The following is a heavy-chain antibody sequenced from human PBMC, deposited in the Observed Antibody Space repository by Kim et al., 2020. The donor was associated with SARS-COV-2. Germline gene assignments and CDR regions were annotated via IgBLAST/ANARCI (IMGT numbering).Heavy chain of an antibody. CDR3: VRDFVEYEGRNYWEWFDS. J-gene: IGHJ5*01. D-gene: IGHD1-26*01. V-gene: IGHV3-7*05. Sequence: GGSLRLSCAASGFTFTSYWMSWVRQAPGKGLEWVANIKHDGSGKYYADSVQGRFIISRDDAINSVYLQMTSLRAEDTALYFCVRDFVEYEGRNYWEWFDS. CDR1: GFTFTSYW. CDR2: IKHDGSGK.